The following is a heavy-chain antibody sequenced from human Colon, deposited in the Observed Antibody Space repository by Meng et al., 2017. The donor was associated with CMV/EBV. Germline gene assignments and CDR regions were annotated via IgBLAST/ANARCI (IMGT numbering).Heavy chain of an antibody. CDR2: IDHRGNT. Sequence: SETLSLTCAVSGGSISSGNLYWGWIRQSPGRGLEWIGSIDHRGNTYRNPSLWSRVTMSVDTSKNQFSLNLSSLTAADTSTYYCARPSDNGWYYFDSWGQGTLVTVSS. J-gene: IGHJ4*02. CDR3: ARPSDNGWYYFDS. CDR1: GGSISSGNLY. V-gene: IGHV4-39*01. D-gene: IGHD6-19*01.